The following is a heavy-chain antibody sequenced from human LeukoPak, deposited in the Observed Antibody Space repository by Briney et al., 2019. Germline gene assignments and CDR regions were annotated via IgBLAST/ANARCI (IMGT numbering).Heavy chain of an antibody. D-gene: IGHD6-13*01. CDR2: IWYGGSNK. V-gene: IGHV3-33*06. J-gene: IGHJ6*02. CDR1: GFTFSSYG. CDR3: AKMSSSWTYYYGMDV. Sequence: PGGSLRLSCAASGFTFSSYGMHWVRQAPGKGLEWVAVIWYGGSNKYYADSVKGRFIISRDNSKNTLYLQMNSLRAEDTAVYYCAKMSSSWTYYYGMDVWGQGTTVTVSS.